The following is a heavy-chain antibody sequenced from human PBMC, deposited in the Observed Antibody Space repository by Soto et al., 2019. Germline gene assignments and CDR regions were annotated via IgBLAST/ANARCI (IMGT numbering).Heavy chain of an antibody. CDR3: ARDGGYSYDC. Sequence: HVLLQESGPRLVEPSGTLSLTCAVSDGSISTANWWSWVRQSPGKGLEWIGEIYHGGSTNYNPSLKSRVTMSVDRSTNQFSLRLSSVTAAGTAFYYCARDGGYSYDCWSQGALVTVSS. D-gene: IGHD5-18*01. V-gene: IGHV4-4*02. J-gene: IGHJ4*02. CDR2: IYHGGST. CDR1: DGSISTANW.